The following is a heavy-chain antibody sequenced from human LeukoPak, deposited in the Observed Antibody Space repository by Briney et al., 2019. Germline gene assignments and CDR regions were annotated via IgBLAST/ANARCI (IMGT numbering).Heavy chain of an antibody. D-gene: IGHD3-10*01. Sequence: PGGSLRLSCAASGFTFSSYWMSWVRQAPGKGLGWVANIKQDGSEKYYVDSVKGRFTISRDNAKNSLYLQMNSLRAEDTAVYYCARGQDYYGSGSYDYWGQGTLVTVSS. CDR1: GFTFSSYW. CDR3: ARGQDYYGSGSYDY. V-gene: IGHV3-7*04. CDR2: IKQDGSEK. J-gene: IGHJ4*02.